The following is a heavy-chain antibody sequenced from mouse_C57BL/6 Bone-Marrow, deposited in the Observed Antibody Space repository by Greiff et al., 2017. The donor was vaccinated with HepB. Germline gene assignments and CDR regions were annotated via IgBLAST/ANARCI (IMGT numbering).Heavy chain of an antibody. Sequence: DVKLVESGGGLVKPGGSLKLSCAASGFTFSSYAMSWVRQTTEKRLEWVATISDGGSYTYYPDNVKGRFTISRDNAKNNLYLQMSHLKSEDTAMYYCAREEVYYGSSYGYWGQGTTLTVSS. V-gene: IGHV5-4*01. CDR1: GFTFSSYA. CDR3: AREEVYYGSSYGY. D-gene: IGHD1-1*01. J-gene: IGHJ2*01. CDR2: ISDGGSYT.